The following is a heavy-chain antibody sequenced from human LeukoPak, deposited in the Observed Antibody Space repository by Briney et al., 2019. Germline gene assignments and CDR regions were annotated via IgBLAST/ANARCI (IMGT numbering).Heavy chain of an antibody. J-gene: IGHJ3*02. CDR3: ARDAPEYANAFDI. CDR2: ISSSGSTI. V-gene: IGHV3-48*03. D-gene: IGHD2/OR15-2a*01. Sequence: PGGSLRLSCAASGFTFSSYEMNWVRQAPGKGLEWVSYISSSGSTIYYADSVKGRFTISRDNAKNSLYLQMNSLRAEDTAVYYCARDAPEYANAFDIWGQGTMVTVSS. CDR1: GFTFSSYE.